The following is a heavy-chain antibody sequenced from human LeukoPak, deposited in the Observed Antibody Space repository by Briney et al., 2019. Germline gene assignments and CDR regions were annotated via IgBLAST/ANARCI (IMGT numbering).Heavy chain of an antibody. J-gene: IGHJ4*02. CDR1: GFTFSSYG. Sequence: PGGSLRLSCAASGFTFSSYGMHWVRQAPGKGLEWVAVISYDGSNKYYADSVKGRFTISRDNSKNTLYLQMNSLRAEDTAVYYCAKAGYYLRGNYFDYWGQGTLVTVSS. CDR2: ISYDGSNK. V-gene: IGHV3-30*18. CDR3: AKAGYYLRGNYFDY. D-gene: IGHD3-22*01.